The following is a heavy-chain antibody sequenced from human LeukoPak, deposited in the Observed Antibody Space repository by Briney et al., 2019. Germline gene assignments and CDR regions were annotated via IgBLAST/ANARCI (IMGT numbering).Heavy chain of an antibody. CDR2: IYPGDSHT. CDR3: ARRSSNGDFDY. D-gene: IGHD4-11*01. J-gene: IGHJ4*02. CDR1: GYTFSTYW. V-gene: IGHV5-51*01. Sequence: GESLKISCKGSGYTFSTYWIGWVRQMPGKGLEWMGIIYPGDSHTRNSPSFQGQVTISADKSMSTAYLQWSSLKASDTAMYYCARRSSNGDFDYWGQGTLVTVSS.